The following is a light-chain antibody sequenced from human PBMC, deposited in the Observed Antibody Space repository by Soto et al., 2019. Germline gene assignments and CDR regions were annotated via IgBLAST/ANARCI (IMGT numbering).Light chain of an antibody. CDR3: QQYNSYPIT. CDR1: QSISSW. J-gene: IGKJ5*01. CDR2: KAS. V-gene: IGKV1-5*03. Sequence: DIQMTQSPSTLSASVGDRVTITCRASQSISSWLAWYQQKPGKAPKLLIYKASSLESGVPPRFSGSGSGTEFTLTISSLQPDEVATYYCQQYNSYPITFGQGTRLEIK.